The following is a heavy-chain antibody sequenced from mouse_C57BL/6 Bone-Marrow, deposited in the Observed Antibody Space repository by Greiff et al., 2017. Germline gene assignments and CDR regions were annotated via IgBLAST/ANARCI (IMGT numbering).Heavy chain of an antibody. V-gene: IGHV1-82*01. CDR2: IYPGDGDT. CDR3: ARRAGLDY. D-gene: IGHD3-3*01. J-gene: IGHJ2*01. Sequence: QVQLKESGPELVKPGASVKISCKASGYAFSSSWMNWVKQRPGKGLEWIGRIYPGDGDTNYNGKFKGKATLTAAKSSSTAYMQLSSLTSEDSAVYFCARRAGLDYWGQGTTLTVSS. CDR1: GYAFSSSW.